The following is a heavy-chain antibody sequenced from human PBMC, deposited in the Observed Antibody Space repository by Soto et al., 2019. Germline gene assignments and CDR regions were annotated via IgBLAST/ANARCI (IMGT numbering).Heavy chain of an antibody. CDR1: GGTFSSYA. Sequence: SVKVSCKASGGTFSSYAISWVRQAPGQGLEWMGGIIPIFGTANYAQNLQGRVTLTTDTSTSTAYMELRSLRSNDTAVYYCAMVDVYVTPSPQDVWGQGTTVTVSS. J-gene: IGHJ6*02. V-gene: IGHV1-69*05. D-gene: IGHD3-16*01. CDR2: IIPIFGTA. CDR3: AMVDVYVTPSPQDV.